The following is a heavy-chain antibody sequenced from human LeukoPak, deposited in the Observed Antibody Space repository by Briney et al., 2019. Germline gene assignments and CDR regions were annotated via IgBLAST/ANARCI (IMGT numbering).Heavy chain of an antibody. J-gene: IGHJ4*02. Sequence: PGGSLRLSCAASGFIFSNYWMSWVRQAPGKGLEWVSLIYSGGGTYYADSVKGRFTISRDNSKNTLYLQMNSLRAEDTAVYYCARNYYDSSAYYYFDYWGQGTLVTVSS. CDR1: GFIFSNYW. V-gene: IGHV3-66*01. D-gene: IGHD3-22*01. CDR2: IYSGGGT. CDR3: ARNYYDSSAYYYFDY.